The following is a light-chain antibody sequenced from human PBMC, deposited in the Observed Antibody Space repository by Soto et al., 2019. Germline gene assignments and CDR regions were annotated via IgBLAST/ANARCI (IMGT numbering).Light chain of an antibody. CDR3: ATWDSALSAGV. CDR2: DNT. J-gene: IGLJ3*02. CDR1: TSKIGDNS. V-gene: IGLV1-51*01. Sequence: QSVLTQPPSISAAPGRMSAIPCSETTSKIGDNSVSCYQHPQGTAPKVLIYDNTRRPLGIPNLFSGSKSGTSATLTITGLQTGDEADYYCATWDSALSAGVFGGGTQLTVL.